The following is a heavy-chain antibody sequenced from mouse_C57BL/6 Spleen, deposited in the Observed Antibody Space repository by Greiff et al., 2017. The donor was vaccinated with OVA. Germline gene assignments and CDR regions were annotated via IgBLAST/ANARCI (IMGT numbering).Heavy chain of an antibody. J-gene: IGHJ4*01. D-gene: IGHD2-1*01. V-gene: IGHV1-66*01. CDR2: IYPGSGNT. CDR3: ARYGNYYAMDY. Sequence: VKLQESGPELVKPGASVKISCKASGYSFTSYYIHWVKQRPGQGLEWIGWIYPGSGNTKYNEKFKGKATLTADTSSSTAYMQLSSLTSEDSAVYYCARYGNYYAMDYWGQGTSVTVSS. CDR1: GYSFTSYY.